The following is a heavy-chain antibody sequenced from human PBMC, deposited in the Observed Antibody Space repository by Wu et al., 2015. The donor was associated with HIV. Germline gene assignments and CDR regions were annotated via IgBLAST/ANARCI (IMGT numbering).Heavy chain of an antibody. CDR1: GYTFTGYY. V-gene: IGHV1-2*02. CDR2: MNPNSGGT. D-gene: IGHD6-6*01. Sequence: QLQLVQSGTEVKKPGASLKVSCKASGYTFTGYYLHWVRQAPGQGLEWMGWMNPNSGGTNYAQKFQGRVTMTRDTSISTAYMELSRLRSDDTAVYYCARDSSSSSGWFDPWGQGTLVTVSS. CDR3: ARDSSSSSGWFDP. J-gene: IGHJ5*02.